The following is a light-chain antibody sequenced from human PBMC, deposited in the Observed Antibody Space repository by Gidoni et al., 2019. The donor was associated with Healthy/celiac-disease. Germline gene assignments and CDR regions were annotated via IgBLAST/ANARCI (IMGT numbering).Light chain of an antibody. V-gene: IGKV3-15*01. CDR2: GAS. Sequence: EIVMTQSPATLSVSPGERDTLSRRASQSVSSNLAWYQQKPGQAPRLLIYGASTRATGIPARFSGSGSGTEFTLTISSLQSEDFAVYYCQQYNNWPPYTFGQXTKLEIK. CDR3: QQYNNWPPYT. J-gene: IGKJ2*01. CDR1: QSVSSN.